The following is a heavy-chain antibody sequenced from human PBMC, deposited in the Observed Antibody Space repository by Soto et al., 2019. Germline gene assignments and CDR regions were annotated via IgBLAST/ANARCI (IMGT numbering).Heavy chain of an antibody. Sequence: SETLSLTCTVSGGSISSGDYYWSWIRQPPGKGLEWIGYIYYSGSTYYNPSLKSRVTISVDTSKNQFSLKLSSATAADTAVYYCARGYEEQLPYYYGMDVWGQGTTVTVSS. CDR3: ARGYEEQLPYYYGMDV. CDR1: GGSISSGDYY. D-gene: IGHD6-13*01. J-gene: IGHJ6*02. V-gene: IGHV4-30-4*01. CDR2: IYYSGST.